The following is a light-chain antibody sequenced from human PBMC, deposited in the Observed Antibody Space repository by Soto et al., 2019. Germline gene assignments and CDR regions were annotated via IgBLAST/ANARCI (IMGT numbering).Light chain of an antibody. Sequence: QSVLTQPPSASGTPGQRVIISCSGSSSNIGRYPVNWYRQLPGTAPTLLIHGNDQRPSGVPDRISGSKSGTSASLAISGLQSEDEADYYCAAWDDSRNGPWVFGGGTKLTVL. J-gene: IGLJ3*02. CDR2: GND. CDR3: AAWDDSRNGPWV. V-gene: IGLV1-44*01. CDR1: SSNIGRYP.